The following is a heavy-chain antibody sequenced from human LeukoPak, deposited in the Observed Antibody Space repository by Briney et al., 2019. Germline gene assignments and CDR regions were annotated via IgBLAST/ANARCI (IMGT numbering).Heavy chain of an antibody. CDR3: AKDQGPRPYDSSGYLPYYFDY. CDR2: ISGSGGST. J-gene: IGHJ4*02. CDR1: GFTFSSYA. D-gene: IGHD3-22*01. V-gene: IGHV3-23*01. Sequence: GGSLRLSCAASGFTFSSYAMSWVRQAPGKGLEWVSAISGSGGSTYYADSVKGRFTISRDNSKNTLYLQMNSLRAEDTAVYYCAKDQGPRPYDSSGYLPYYFDYWGQGTLVTVSS.